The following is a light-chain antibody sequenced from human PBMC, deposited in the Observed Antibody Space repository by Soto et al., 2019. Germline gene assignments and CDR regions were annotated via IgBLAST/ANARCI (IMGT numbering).Light chain of an antibody. CDR3: CSYAGTYTNYV. CDR2: DVT. CDR1: SSDVGGYDY. Sequence: QSAVTQPRSVSGSPGQSVTISCTGTSSDVGGYDYVSWYQQHPGKAPKLVIYDVTKRPSGVPDRFSGSKSGNTASLTISGLHAEDEADYYCCSYAGTYTNYVFGTGTKLTVL. J-gene: IGLJ1*01. V-gene: IGLV2-11*01.